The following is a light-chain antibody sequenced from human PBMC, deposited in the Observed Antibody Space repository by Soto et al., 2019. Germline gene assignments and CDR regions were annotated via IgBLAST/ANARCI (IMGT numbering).Light chain of an antibody. CDR3: QQYYSTPYT. Sequence: DIVMTQSPDSLAVSLGERATINCKSSQSVLYSSNNKNYLAWYQQKPGQPPKLFINWASTRESGVPDRFSGSGSGTDFTLTISSLQAEDVAVYYCQQYYSTPYTFGQGTKLEIK. J-gene: IGKJ2*01. CDR1: QSVLYSSNNKNY. CDR2: WAS. V-gene: IGKV4-1*01.